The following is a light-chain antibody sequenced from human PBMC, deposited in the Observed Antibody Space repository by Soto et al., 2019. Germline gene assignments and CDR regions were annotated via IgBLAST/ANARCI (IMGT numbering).Light chain of an antibody. V-gene: IGKV3-20*01. CDR2: GAS. Sequence: EIVLTQSPGTLSLSPGERATLSCRASQSVSSSYLAWYQQKPGQAPRLLIYGASSSATGIPDRFSGSGSGTDFTLTISRLEPEDFAGYYCQQYGSSLLYTFGQGTKLEIK. CDR3: QQYGSSLLYT. J-gene: IGKJ2*01. CDR1: QSVSSSY.